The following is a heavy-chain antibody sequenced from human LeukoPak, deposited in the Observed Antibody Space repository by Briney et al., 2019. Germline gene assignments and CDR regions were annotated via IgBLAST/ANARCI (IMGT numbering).Heavy chain of an antibody. J-gene: IGHJ3*02. CDR1: GFTFSDYY. D-gene: IGHD2-15*01. Sequence: GGSLRLSCAASGFTFSDYYMSWIRQAPGKGLEWVSYISSSGSTIYYADSVKGRFTISRDNAKNSLYLQMNSLRAEDTAVYYCARGHMVEAAMDAFDIWGQGTMVTVSS. CDR3: ARGHMVEAAMDAFDI. CDR2: ISSSGSTI. V-gene: IGHV3-11*04.